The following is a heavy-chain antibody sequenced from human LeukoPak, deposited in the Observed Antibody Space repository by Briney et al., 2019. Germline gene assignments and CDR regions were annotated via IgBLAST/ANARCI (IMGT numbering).Heavy chain of an antibody. D-gene: IGHD4-17*01. CDR2: INPSGGST. J-gene: IGHJ5*02. CDR1: GYAFTSYY. V-gene: IGHV1-46*01. Sequence: ASVKVSCKASGYAFTSYYMHWVRQAPGQGLEWMGIINPSGGSTSYAQKFQGRVTMTRDTSTSTVHMELSSLRSEDTAVYYCARDDGDYGDYNWFDPWGQGTLVTVSS. CDR3: ARDDGDYGDYNWFDP.